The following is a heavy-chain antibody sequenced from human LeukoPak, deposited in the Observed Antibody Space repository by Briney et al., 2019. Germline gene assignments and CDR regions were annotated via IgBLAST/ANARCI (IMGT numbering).Heavy chain of an antibody. CDR2: ISGSGGST. CDR3: ARDDKYSSSWDY. J-gene: IGHJ4*02. D-gene: IGHD6-13*01. CDR1: GFTFSSYA. Sequence: GGSLRPSCAASGFTFSSYAMSWVRQAPGKGLEWVSAISGSGGSTYYADSVKGRFTISRDNAKNSLYLQMNSLRAEDTAVYYCARDDKYSSSWDYWGQGTLVTVSS. V-gene: IGHV3-23*01.